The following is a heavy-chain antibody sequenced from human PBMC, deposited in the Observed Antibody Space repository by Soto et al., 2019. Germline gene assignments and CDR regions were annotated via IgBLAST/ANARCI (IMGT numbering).Heavy chain of an antibody. D-gene: IGHD6-13*01. CDR2: ISAYNGNT. J-gene: IGHJ4*02. CDR3: ARVIAAAVDFDY. CDR1: GYTFSNYG. V-gene: IGHV1-18*01. Sequence: ASVKVSCKASGYTFSNYGFSWVRQAPGQRLEWMGWISAYNGNTNYAQKVQGRVTMTTDTSTSTAYMELRSLRSDDTAVYYCARVIAAAVDFDYWGQGTLVTVSS.